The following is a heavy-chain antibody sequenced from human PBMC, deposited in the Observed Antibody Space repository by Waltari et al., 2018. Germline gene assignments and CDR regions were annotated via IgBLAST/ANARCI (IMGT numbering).Heavy chain of an antibody. Sequence: QVQLVQSGAEEKKPRASVKVSCKASGYTFTGSYIHWVRQAPGPGFGWMGRISPKGEGTVCADKVNGTADMQRNRLNSTDYKVQRRVRYGVTAGYYGAWEDGYKDNCLDPWGQGTLVTVSS. CDR3: AWEDGYKDNCLDP. CDR1: GYTFTGSY. V-gene: IGHV1-2*06. D-gene: IGHD5-12*01. J-gene: IGHJ5*02. CDR2: ISPKGEGT.